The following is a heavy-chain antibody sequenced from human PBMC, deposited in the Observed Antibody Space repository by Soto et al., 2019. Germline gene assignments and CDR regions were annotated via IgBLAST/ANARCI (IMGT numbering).Heavy chain of an antibody. CDR2: LYDSGST. Sequence: SETLSLTCTVSGDSISTYYWSWIRQPPGKGLEWIGYLYDSGSTHYNPSLKSRVTISVDTSKNQFSLKLTSVTAADTAVYYCAREYYYGSGTYFRLEVWGQGTRVTVSS. V-gene: IGHV4-59*01. J-gene: IGHJ6*02. CDR3: AREYYYGSGTYFRLEV. CDR1: GDSISTYY. D-gene: IGHD3-10*01.